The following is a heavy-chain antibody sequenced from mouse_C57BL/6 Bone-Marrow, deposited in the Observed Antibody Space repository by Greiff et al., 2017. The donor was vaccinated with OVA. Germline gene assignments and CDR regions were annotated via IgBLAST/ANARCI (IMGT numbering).Heavy chain of an antibody. D-gene: IGHD1-1*01. Sequence: VQLQQPGAELVKPGASVKLSCKASGYTFTSYWMHWVKQRPGQGLEWIGLIHPNSGSTNYNEKFKSKATLTVDNSSSTAYMQISSLTSEDSAVYDCARHYYGSSYFDYWGQGTTLTVSS. J-gene: IGHJ2*01. CDR1: GYTFTSYW. CDR2: IHPNSGST. V-gene: IGHV1-64*01. CDR3: ARHYYGSSYFDY.